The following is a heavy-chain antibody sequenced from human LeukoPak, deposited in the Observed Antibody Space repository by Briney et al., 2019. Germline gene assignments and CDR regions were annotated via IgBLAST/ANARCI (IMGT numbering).Heavy chain of an antibody. D-gene: IGHD6-6*01. V-gene: IGHV1-46*01. J-gene: IGHJ5*02. CDR3: ARVSRQLVRYLWLDP. CDR1: GYTFTSYY. CDR2: INPSGGST. Sequence: ASVKVSCKASGYTFTSYYMHWVRQAPGQGLEWMGIINPSGGSTSYAQKFQGRVTMTRDMSTSTVYMELSSLRSEDTAVYYCARVSRQLVRYLWLDPWGQGTLVTVSS.